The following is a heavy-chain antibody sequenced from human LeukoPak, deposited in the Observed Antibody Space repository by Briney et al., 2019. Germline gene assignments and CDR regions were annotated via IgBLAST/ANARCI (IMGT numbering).Heavy chain of an antibody. D-gene: IGHD2-2*02. Sequence: GGSLRLSCTASGFTFGDYAMSWVRQAPGKGLAWVGFIRSKAYGGTTEYAASVKGRFTISRDDSKSIAYLQMNSLKTEDTAVYYCTREAVGYCSSTSCYNGASLFYYYGMDVWGQGTTVTVSS. CDR3: TREAVGYCSSTSCYNGASLFYYYGMDV. CDR1: GFTFGDYA. J-gene: IGHJ6*02. V-gene: IGHV3-49*04. CDR2: IRSKAYGGTT.